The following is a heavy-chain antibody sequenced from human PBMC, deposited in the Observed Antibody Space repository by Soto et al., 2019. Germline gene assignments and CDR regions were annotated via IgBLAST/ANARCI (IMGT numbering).Heavy chain of an antibody. Sequence: QVQLVESGGGVVQPGRSLRLSCAASGFIFSRYAMHWVRQAPGKGLEWVAVISHDGSNEYYADSMEGRFTISRDNSKNTAYVQMNRLGIGDKGGYLCAMLVREDNGMGVWGQGTTVTVSS. V-gene: IGHV3-30*03. CDR2: ISHDGSNE. CDR1: GFIFSRYA. J-gene: IGHJ6*02. CDR3: AMLVREDNGMGV. D-gene: IGHD3-10*01.